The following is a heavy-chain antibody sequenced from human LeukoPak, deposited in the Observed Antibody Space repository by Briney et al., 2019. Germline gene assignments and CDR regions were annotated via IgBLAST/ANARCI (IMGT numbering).Heavy chain of an antibody. Sequence: GGSLRLSCAASGFTVSDYSMNWVRQAPGKGLEWISYIGIDSGNTNYADSVKGRFTISGDKAKNSLYLQMNSLRVEDTAVYYCARDYKYAFDNWGQGTLVTVSS. CDR1: GFTVSDYS. V-gene: IGHV3-48*01. CDR3: ARDYKYAFDN. D-gene: IGHD5-24*01. J-gene: IGHJ4*02. CDR2: IGIDSGNT.